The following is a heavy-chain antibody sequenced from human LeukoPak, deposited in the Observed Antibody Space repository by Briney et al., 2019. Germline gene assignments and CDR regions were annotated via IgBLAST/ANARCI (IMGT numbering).Heavy chain of an antibody. CDR2: IYYSGST. Sequence: SETLSLTCTVSGGSISSYYWSWIRQPPGKGLEWLGYIYYSGSTNYNPSLKSRVTISVDTSKNQFSLKLSSVTAADTAVYYCAREYCSGGSCPFDYWGQGTLVTVSS. V-gene: IGHV4-59*01. CDR1: GGSISSYY. J-gene: IGHJ4*02. D-gene: IGHD2-15*01. CDR3: AREYCSGGSCPFDY.